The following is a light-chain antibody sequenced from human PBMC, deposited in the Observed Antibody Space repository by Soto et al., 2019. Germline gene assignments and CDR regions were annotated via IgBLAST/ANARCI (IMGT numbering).Light chain of an antibody. V-gene: IGKV3-15*01. J-gene: IGKJ2*01. Sequence: EIVMTQSPATLSVSPGERATLSCRASQSVSSNLAWYQQKPGQAPRLLIYGASTRATGIPARFSGSGSGTDFTLTISRLEPEDSAVYYCQQFDSSPYTFGQGTKLEIK. CDR2: GAS. CDR1: QSVSSN. CDR3: QQFDSSPYT.